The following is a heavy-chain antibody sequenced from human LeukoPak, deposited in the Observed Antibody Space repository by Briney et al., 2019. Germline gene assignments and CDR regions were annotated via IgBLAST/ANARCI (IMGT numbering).Heavy chain of an antibody. J-gene: IGHJ4*02. Sequence: GASVKVSCKASGYTFTSYYMNWVRQAPGQGLEWMGIINPSGGSTSYAQKFQGRVTMTRDTSTSTVYMELSSLRSEDTAVYYCARVGIRFLEWLSTYYFDYWGQGTLVTVSS. CDR1: GYTFTSYY. CDR3: ARVGIRFLEWLSTYYFDY. V-gene: IGHV1-46*01. CDR2: INPSGGST. D-gene: IGHD3-3*01.